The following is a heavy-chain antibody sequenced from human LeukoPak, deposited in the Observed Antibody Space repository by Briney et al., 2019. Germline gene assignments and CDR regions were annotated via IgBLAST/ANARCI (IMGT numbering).Heavy chain of an antibody. Sequence: GGSLRLSCGVSGFTVSSYWMSWVRQAPGKGLEWVSAISGSGYSTYYADSVKGRFTISRDNSKNTLYLQMNSLRAEDTALYFCAQWSRYFDYWGQGTLVTVSS. V-gene: IGHV3-23*01. CDR3: AQWSRYFDY. CDR1: GFTVSSYW. CDR2: ISGSGYST. D-gene: IGHD1-26*01. J-gene: IGHJ4*02.